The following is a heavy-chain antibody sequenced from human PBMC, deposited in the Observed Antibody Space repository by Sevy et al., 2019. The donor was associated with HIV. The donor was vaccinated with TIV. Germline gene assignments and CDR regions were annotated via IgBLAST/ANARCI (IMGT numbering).Heavy chain of an antibody. J-gene: IGHJ6*02. CDR2: ISFDESDK. Sequence: GGSLRLSCAASGFAFTNYYAMHWVRQAPGKGLEWVALISFDESDKYYADSVKGRFTISRDNFKNTLYLQMNSLTTEDTAVYYCARPRANYVDNYFFYAMDVWGQGPTVTVSS. D-gene: IGHD4-17*01. CDR1: GFAFTNYYA. CDR3: ARPRANYVDNYFFYAMDV. V-gene: IGHV3-30-3*01.